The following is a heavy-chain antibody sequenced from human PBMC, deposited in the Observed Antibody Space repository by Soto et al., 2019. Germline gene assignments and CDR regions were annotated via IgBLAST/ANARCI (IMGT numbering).Heavy chain of an antibody. J-gene: IGHJ3*02. CDR1: GFTFSSYS. V-gene: IGHV3-48*02. D-gene: IGHD2-15*01. CDR2: ISSSSSTI. Sequence: PGGSLRLSCAASGFTFSSYSMNWVRQAPGKGLEWVSYISSSSSTIYYADSVKGRFTISRDNAKNSLYLQMNSLRDEDTAVYYCARPGGYCSGGSCLEAFDIWGQGTMVTVSS. CDR3: ARPGGYCSGGSCLEAFDI.